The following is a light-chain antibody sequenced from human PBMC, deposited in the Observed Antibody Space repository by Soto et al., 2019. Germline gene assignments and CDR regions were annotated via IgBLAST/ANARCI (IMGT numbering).Light chain of an antibody. CDR3: GTWDSSLSAWV. V-gene: IGLV1-51*01. Sequence: QSVLTQPLSVSAAPGQKVTISCSGSSSNIGSNYVSWYQQLPGTAPKLLIYDNNKRPSGIPDRFSGSKSGTSATLGITGLQTGDEADYYCGTWDSSLSAWVFGGGTKLTVL. J-gene: IGLJ3*02. CDR1: SSNIGSNY. CDR2: DNN.